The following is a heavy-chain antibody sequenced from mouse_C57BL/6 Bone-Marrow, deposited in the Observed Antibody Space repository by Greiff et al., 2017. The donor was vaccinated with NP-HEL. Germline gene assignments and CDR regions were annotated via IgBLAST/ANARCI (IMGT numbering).Heavy chain of an antibody. CDR3: ARRYYGSSYRYFDV. CDR2: IHPNSGST. CDR1: GYTFTSYW. D-gene: IGHD1-1*01. Sequence: VKLQQPGAELVKPGASVKLSCKASGYTFTSYWMHWVKQRPGPGLEWIGMIHPNSGSTNYNEKFKSKATLTVDKSSSTAYMQLSSLTSEDSAVYYCARRYYGSSYRYFDVWGTGTTVTVSS. V-gene: IGHV1-64*01. J-gene: IGHJ1*03.